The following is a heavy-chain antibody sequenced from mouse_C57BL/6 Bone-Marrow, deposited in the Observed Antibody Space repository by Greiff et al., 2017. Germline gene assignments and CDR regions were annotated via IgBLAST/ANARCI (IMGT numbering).Heavy chain of an antibody. J-gene: IGHJ1*03. CDR1: GYTFTSYW. CDR2: IDPSDSET. V-gene: IGHV1-52*01. D-gene: IGHD1-1*01. Sequence: QVQLQQSGAELVRPGSSVKLSCKASGYTFTSYWMHWVKQRPIQGLEWIGNIDPSDSETHYNQKFKDKATLTVDKSSSTAYMQLSSLTSEDSAVYYCARRDYYGSRGYFDVWGTGTTVTVSS. CDR3: ARRDYYGSRGYFDV.